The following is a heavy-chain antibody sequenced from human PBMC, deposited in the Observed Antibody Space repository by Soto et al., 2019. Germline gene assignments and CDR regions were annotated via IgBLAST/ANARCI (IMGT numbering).Heavy chain of an antibody. CDR2: IIPIFGTA. D-gene: IGHD2-2*01. J-gene: IGHJ6*02. CDR3: ARHVPAAGYYYGMDV. CDR1: GGTFSSYA. V-gene: IGHV1-69*12. Sequence: QVQLVQSGAEVKKPGSSVKVSCKASGGTFSSYAISWVRQAPGQGLEWMGGIIPIFGTANYTQKFQGRVTITADESXXTAYMELSSLRSEDTAVYYCARHVPAAGYYYGMDVWGQGATVTVSS.